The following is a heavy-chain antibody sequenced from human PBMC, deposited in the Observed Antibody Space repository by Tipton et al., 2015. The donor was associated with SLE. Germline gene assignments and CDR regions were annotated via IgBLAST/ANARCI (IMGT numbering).Heavy chain of an antibody. CDR3: ARSYYGSRHYYTHADH. D-gene: IGHD3-10*01. V-gene: IGHV4-4*02. CDR1: GGSIRSSNW. CDR2: IHHSGST. J-gene: IGHJ4*02. Sequence: TLSLTCAVSGGSIRSSNWWSWVRQPPGKGLEWIGEIHHSGSTNYNPSLKSRVTISVDTSKNQFSLKLSSVTAADTAVYYCARSYYGSRHYYTHADHWGQGTQVTVSS.